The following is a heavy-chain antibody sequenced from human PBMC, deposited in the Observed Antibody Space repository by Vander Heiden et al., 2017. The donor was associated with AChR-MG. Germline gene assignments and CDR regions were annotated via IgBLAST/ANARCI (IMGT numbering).Heavy chain of an antibody. CDR2: FYTTTGST. V-gene: IGHV4-4*07. J-gene: IGHJ3*02. D-gene: IGHD2-21*01. Sequence: QVQLQASGPGLVKPSETLSLTCTVSGGSISTYFWSWMRRRAGKGLEWIGRFYTTTGSTLYNPSLKSRVTMSLDTSKNQFFLSLSSVTAADTAVYYCARDLPMIAFSDSFDIWGQGTMVTVSS. CDR3: ARDLPMIAFSDSFDI. CDR1: GGSISTYF.